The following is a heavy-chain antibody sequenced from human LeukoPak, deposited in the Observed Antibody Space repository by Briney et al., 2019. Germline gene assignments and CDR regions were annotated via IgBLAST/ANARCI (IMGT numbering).Heavy chain of an antibody. D-gene: IGHD6-13*01. CDR2: IYRGGST. V-gene: IGHV3-66*02. CDR3: ASLRYSSSWPSFDS. J-gene: IGHJ4*02. Sequence: PGGSLRLSCAASGFTFSSKYMSWVRQGPGKGLEWVSVIYRGGSTYYSDSVTGRWNIFRDNSKTSLYLQMNSLRAEDTAVYYCASLRYSSSWPSFDSWGQGTLVTVSS. CDR1: GFTFSSKY.